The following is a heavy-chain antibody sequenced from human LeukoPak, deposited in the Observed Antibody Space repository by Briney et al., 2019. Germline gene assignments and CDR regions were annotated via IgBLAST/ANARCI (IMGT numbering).Heavy chain of an antibody. CDR3: ARDLSFDYGDYASAFDI. CDR1: GGTFSSYA. CDR2: IIPIFGTA. V-gene: IGHV1-69*05. J-gene: IGHJ3*02. D-gene: IGHD4-17*01. Sequence: ASVTVSCKASGGTFSSYAISWVRQAPGQGLEWMGRIIPIFGTANYAQKFQGRVTITTDESTSTAYMELSSLRSEDTAVYYCARDLSFDYGDYASAFDIWGQGTMVTVSS.